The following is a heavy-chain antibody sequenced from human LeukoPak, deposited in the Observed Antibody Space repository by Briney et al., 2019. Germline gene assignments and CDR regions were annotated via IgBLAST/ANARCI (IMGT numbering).Heavy chain of an antibody. CDR2: ISSNGGST. CDR3: ANYDILTGYGY. J-gene: IGHJ4*02. V-gene: IGHV3-64D*06. Sequence: GRSLRLSCSASGFTFSSYAMHWVHKPPGKGLEYVSAISSNGGSTYYAVSVKGRFTISRDNSKNTLYLQMSSLRAEDTAVYYCANYDILTGYGYWGQGTLVTVSS. D-gene: IGHD3-9*01. CDR1: GFTFSSYA.